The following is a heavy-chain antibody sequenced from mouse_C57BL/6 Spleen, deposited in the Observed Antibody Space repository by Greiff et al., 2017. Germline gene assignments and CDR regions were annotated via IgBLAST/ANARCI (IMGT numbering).Heavy chain of an antibody. CDR2: SYPGDGDT. CDR3: ARDYSNYVPFDY. CDR1: GYAFSSSW. V-gene: IGHV1-82*01. Sequence: QVQLQQSGPELVKPGASVKISCKASGYAFSSSWMNWVKQRPGKGLEWIGRSYPGDGDTNDNGKFKGKATLTADKSSSTAYMQLSSLTSEDSAVYFCARDYSNYVPFDYWGQGTTLTVSS. J-gene: IGHJ2*01. D-gene: IGHD2-5*01.